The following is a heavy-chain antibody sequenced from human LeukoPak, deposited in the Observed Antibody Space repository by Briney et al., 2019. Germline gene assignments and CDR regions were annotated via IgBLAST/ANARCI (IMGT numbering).Heavy chain of an antibody. D-gene: IGHD4-17*01. Sequence: GGSLRLSCAASGFTFSGSATHWVRQASGKGLEWVGRIRSKANSYATAYAASVKGRFTISRDDSKNTAYLQMNSLKTEDTAVYYCTSSSYGDSPTDYWGQGTLVTVSS. V-gene: IGHV3-73*01. J-gene: IGHJ4*02. CDR3: TSSSYGDSPTDY. CDR1: GFTFSGSA. CDR2: IRSKANSYAT.